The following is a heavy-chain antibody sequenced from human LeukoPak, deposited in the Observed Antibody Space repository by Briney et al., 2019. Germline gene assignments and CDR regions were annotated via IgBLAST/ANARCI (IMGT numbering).Heavy chain of an antibody. CDR1: GGTFSSYA. V-gene: IGHV1-69*13. CDR2: IIPIFGTA. J-gene: IGHJ4*02. D-gene: IGHD3-10*01. Sequence: SVKVSCKASGGTFSSYAISWVRQAPGQGLEWMGGIIPIFGTANYAQKFQGRVTITADESTSTAYMELSSLRSEDTAVYYCARTPITMVRGVITYYFDYWGQGTLVTVSS. CDR3: ARTPITMVRGVITYYFDY.